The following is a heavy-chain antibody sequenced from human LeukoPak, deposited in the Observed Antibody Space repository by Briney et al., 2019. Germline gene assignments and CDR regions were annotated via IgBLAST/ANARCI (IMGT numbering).Heavy chain of an antibody. J-gene: IGHJ6*02. CDR3: ARGTTHSSSWYSYYYGMDV. V-gene: IGHV1-8*01. CDR1: GYTFTSYD. CDR2: MNPNSGNS. Sequence: DSVKVSCKASGYTFTSYDINWVRQATGQGLEWMGWMNPNSGNSGYAQKFQGRVTMARNTSICTAYMELSSLRSEDTAVYYCARGTTHSSSWYSYYYGMDVWGQGTTVTVSS. D-gene: IGHD6-13*01.